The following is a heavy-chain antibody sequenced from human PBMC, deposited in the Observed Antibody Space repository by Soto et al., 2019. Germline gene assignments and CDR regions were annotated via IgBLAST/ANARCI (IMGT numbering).Heavy chain of an antibody. V-gene: IGHV4-34*01. CDR1: GGSFSGYY. CDR2: INHSGST. J-gene: IGHJ3*02. CDR3: ARGGRWNKMWLRLRREFDI. Sequence: SETLSLTCAVYGGSFSGYYWSWIRQPPGKGLEWIGEINHSGSTNYNPSLKSRVTISVDTSKNQFSLKLSSVTAADTAVYYCARGGRWNKMWLRLRREFDIWGQGTMVTVSS. D-gene: IGHD5-12*01.